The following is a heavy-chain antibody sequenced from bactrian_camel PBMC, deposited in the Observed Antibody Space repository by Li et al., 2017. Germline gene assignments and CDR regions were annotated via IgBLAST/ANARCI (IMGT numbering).Heavy chain of an antibody. D-gene: IGHD2*01. V-gene: IGHV3S1*01. CDR3: VKDAPEYFGDGYYGFGY. CDR2: IDRGGST. J-gene: IGHJ6*01. CDR1: GFTTGTYC. Sequence: HVQLVESGGGSVQSGGSLRLSCAASGFTTGTYCAGWFRQAPGKERKGVAAIDRGGSTFYAASVPGRFTISQDNAKNTLFLQLNSLKTEDTAMYYCVKDAPEYFGDGYYGFGYWGQGTQVTVS.